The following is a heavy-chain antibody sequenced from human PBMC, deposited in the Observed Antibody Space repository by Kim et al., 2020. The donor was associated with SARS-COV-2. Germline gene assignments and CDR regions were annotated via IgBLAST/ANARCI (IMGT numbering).Heavy chain of an antibody. CDR1: GGSIRSYY. J-gene: IGHJ5*02. D-gene: IGHD1-26*01. V-gene: IGHV4-59*01. CDR2: VYHTGNT. Sequence: SETLSLTCSVSGGSIRSYYWTWIRQSPGKRLEWIGYVYHTGNTNYNPSLRGRVTISLDTSKRQFSLTLTSVTAADTAVNYCASSGVGAVGWFDPWGQGTLVTVSS. CDR3: ASSGVGAVGWFDP.